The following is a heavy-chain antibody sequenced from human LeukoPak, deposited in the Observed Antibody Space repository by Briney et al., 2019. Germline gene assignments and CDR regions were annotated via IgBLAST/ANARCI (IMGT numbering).Heavy chain of an antibody. CDR1: GFTFSSYA. V-gene: IGHV3-23*01. CDR3: AVAAAGTAEVYYYYYYMDV. D-gene: IGHD6-13*01. Sequence: PGGSLRLSCAASGFTFSSYAMSWVRQAPGKGLEWFSAISGSGGSTYYADSVKGRFTISRDNSKNTLYLQMNSLRAEDTAVYYCAVAAAGTAEVYYYYYYMDVWGKGTTVTVSS. CDR2: ISGSGGST. J-gene: IGHJ6*03.